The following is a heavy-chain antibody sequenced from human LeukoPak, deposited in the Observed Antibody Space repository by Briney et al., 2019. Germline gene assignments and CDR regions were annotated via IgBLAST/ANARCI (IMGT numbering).Heavy chain of an antibody. V-gene: IGHV3-30*04. Sequence: PGGSLRLSCEASGFTFNNYLIHWVRQAPGKGLEWVALISSDGGKKYYADSVKGRFTISRDNSKDTLFLQMNSLKADDTAVYHCAREHYDDSGGYSSGLDVWGQGTTVTVSS. CDR3: AREHYDDSGGYSSGLDV. CDR2: ISSDGGKK. CDR1: GFTFNNYL. D-gene: IGHD3-22*01. J-gene: IGHJ6*02.